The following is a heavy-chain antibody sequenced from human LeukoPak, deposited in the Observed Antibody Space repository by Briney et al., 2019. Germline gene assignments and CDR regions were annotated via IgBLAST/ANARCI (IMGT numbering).Heavy chain of an antibody. CDR1: GFTFSSYE. J-gene: IGHJ4*02. V-gene: IGHV3-48*03. Sequence: GGSLRLSCAASGFTFSSYEMNWVRQAPGKGLEWVSYISSSGSTIYYADSVKGRFTISRDNAKNSLFLQMNSLRDEDTAVYYCARGGDSSPYYPDYWGQGTLVTVSS. D-gene: IGHD3-22*01. CDR2: ISSSGSTI. CDR3: ARGGDSSPYYPDY.